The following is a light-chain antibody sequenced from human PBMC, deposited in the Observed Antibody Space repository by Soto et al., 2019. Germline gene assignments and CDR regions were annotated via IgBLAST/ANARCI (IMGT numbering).Light chain of an antibody. CDR1: SSNVGGYNY. Sequence: QSALTQPASVSGSPGQSITMSCTGTSSNVGGYNYVSWYQQYPGKAPKLMIFEVTNRPSGVSDRFSGSKSGNTASLTISGLQAEDEADYYCSSFTSSNTWLCGGGTKLTVL. J-gene: IGLJ3*02. V-gene: IGLV2-14*01. CDR3: SSFTSSNTWL. CDR2: EVT.